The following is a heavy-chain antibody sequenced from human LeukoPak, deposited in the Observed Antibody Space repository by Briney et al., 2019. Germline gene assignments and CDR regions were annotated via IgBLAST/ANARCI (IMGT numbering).Heavy chain of an antibody. Sequence: GSWVRVPCKPSGGTFSTNAISWVGQAPGQGLDWWERIIPILGIANYAQKFQGRVTITADKSTSTAYMELSSLRSEDTAVYYCARGHCSSTSCYADYWGQGTLVTVSS. J-gene: IGHJ4*02. CDR2: IIPILGIA. CDR3: ARGHCSSTSCYADY. D-gene: IGHD2-2*01. CDR1: GGTFSTNA. V-gene: IGHV1-69*04.